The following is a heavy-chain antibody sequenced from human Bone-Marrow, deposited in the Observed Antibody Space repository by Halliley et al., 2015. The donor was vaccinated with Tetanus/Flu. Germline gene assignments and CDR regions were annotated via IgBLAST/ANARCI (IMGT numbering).Heavy chain of an antibody. V-gene: IGHV4-39*01. Sequence: RGREWIGMFPYRGTPYYTPPLKSRVPLSVAPSKNHSSLTLSSVTAADTAVYYCARHEGEFFPDYWGQGTLVTVSS. CDR2: FPYRGTP. CDR3: ARHEGEFFPDY. J-gene: IGHJ4*02.